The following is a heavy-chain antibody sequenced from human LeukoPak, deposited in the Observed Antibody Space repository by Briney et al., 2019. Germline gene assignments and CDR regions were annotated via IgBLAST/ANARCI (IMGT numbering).Heavy chain of an antibody. Sequence: PGGSLRLPCAASGFTFSSYWMSWVRQAPGKGLEWVANIKQDGSEKYYVDSVKGRFTISRDNAKNSLYLQMNSLRAEDTAVYYCAREKGVWYSSGWTYFQHWGQGTLVTVSS. CDR2: IKQDGSEK. D-gene: IGHD6-19*01. CDR1: GFTFSSYW. V-gene: IGHV3-7*01. CDR3: AREKGVWYSSGWTYFQH. J-gene: IGHJ1*01.